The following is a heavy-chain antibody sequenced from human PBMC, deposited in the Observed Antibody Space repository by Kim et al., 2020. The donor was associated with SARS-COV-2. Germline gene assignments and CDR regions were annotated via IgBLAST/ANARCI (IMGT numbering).Heavy chain of an antibody. CDR2: INHSGSS. D-gene: IGHD3-9*01. CDR1: GGSFSGYY. Sequence: SETLSLTCAVYGGSFSGYYWSWIRQPPGKGLEWIGEINHSGSSNYNPSLKSRVTISVDTSKNQFSLKLSSVTAADTAVYYCARGSVGRYFDWLLSLYYFDYWGQGTLVIVSS. CDR3: ARGSVGRYFDWLLSLYYFDY. V-gene: IGHV4-34*01. J-gene: IGHJ4*02.